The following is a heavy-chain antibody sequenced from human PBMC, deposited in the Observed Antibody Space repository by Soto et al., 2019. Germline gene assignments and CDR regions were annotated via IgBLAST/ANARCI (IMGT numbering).Heavy chain of an antibody. Sequence: SETLSLTCTVSGGSISSGDYYWSWIRQPPGKGLEWIGYIYYSGSTYYNPSLKSRVTISVDTSKNQFSLKLSSVTAADTAVYYCARGPYCSSTSCYYYYGMDVRGQGTTVTVSS. J-gene: IGHJ6*02. D-gene: IGHD2-2*01. CDR1: GGSISSGDYY. V-gene: IGHV4-30-4*01. CDR2: IYYSGST. CDR3: ARGPYCSSTSCYYYYGMDV.